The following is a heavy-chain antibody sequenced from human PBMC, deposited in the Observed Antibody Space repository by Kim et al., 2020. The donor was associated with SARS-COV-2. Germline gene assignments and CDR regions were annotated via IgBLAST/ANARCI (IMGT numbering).Heavy chain of an antibody. J-gene: IGHJ4*02. Sequence: APKLQGRVTTTKDTSTSPAYMELGSLRSEDTAVYYCARGIAVAGMPDFDYWGQGTLVTVSS. D-gene: IGHD6-19*01. V-gene: IGHV1-18*01. CDR3: ARGIAVAGMPDFDY.